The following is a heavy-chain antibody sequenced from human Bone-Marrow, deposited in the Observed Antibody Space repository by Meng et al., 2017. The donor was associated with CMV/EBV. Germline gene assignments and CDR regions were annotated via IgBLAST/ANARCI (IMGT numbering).Heavy chain of an antibody. Sequence: ASVKVSCKASGYTFTGYYMHWVRQAPGQGLEWMGWINPNSGGTNYAQKFQGRVTRTRDTSISTAYMELSRLRSDDTAVYYCARDPQIRFLEWDASWWFDPWGQGTLVTVSS. D-gene: IGHD3-3*01. CDR3: ARDPQIRFLEWDASWWFDP. V-gene: IGHV1-2*02. J-gene: IGHJ5*02. CDR2: INPNSGGT. CDR1: GYTFTGYY.